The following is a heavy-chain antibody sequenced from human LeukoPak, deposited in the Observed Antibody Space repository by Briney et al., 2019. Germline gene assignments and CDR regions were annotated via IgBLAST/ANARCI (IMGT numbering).Heavy chain of an antibody. CDR1: GFTFSSYW. CDR2: IKQDGSEK. D-gene: IGHD2-2*02. V-gene: IGHV3-7*01. Sequence: GRSLRLSCAASGFTFSSYWMSWVRQAPGKGLEWVANIKQDGSEKYYGDSVKGRFTISRDNAKNSLYLQMNSLRAEDTAVYYCARVRGGYCSSTSCYKAFDIWGQGTMVTVSS. CDR3: ARVRGGYCSSTSCYKAFDI. J-gene: IGHJ3*02.